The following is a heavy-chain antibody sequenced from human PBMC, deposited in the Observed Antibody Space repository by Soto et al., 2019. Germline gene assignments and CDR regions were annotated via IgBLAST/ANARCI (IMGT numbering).Heavy chain of an antibody. CDR2: IWYDGSNK. CDR1: GVTFSSYG. J-gene: IGHJ4*02. D-gene: IGHD2-15*01. V-gene: IGHV3-33*01. Sequence: QVQLVESGGGVVQPGRSLRLSCAASGVTFSSYGMHWVRQAPGKGLEWVAVIWYDGSNKYYADSVKGRFTISRDNSKNTLYLQMNSLRAEDTAVYYCARDLRRDIVVVVAVIDYWGQGTLVTVSS. CDR3: ARDLRRDIVVVVAVIDY.